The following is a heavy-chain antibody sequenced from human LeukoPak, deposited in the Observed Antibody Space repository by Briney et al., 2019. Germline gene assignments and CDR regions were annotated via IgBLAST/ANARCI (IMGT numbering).Heavy chain of an antibody. V-gene: IGHV4-61*01. J-gene: IGHJ3*02. Sequence: SENLSLTCTVSGVSVSSGSYYWSWIRQPPGKGLEWIGYIYYSGSTNYNPSLKSRVTISVDTSKNQFSLKLSSVTAADTAVYYCARTELGDGSGSYYNDAFDIWGQGTMVTVSS. D-gene: IGHD3-10*01. CDR1: GVSVSSGSYY. CDR2: IYYSGST. CDR3: ARTELGDGSGSYYNDAFDI.